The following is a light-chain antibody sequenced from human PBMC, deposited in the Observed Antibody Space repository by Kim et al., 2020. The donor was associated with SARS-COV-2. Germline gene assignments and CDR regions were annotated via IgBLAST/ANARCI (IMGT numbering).Light chain of an antibody. CDR3: SSYTSSSSWV. CDR2: DVS. J-gene: IGLJ3*02. Sequence: GQAITISCTGTSSDVGGYNYVSWYQQHPGKAPKLMIYDVSNRPSGVSNRFSGSKSGNTASLTISGLQAEDEADYYCSSYTSSSSWVFGGGTKLTVL. CDR1: SSDVGGYNY. V-gene: IGLV2-14*03.